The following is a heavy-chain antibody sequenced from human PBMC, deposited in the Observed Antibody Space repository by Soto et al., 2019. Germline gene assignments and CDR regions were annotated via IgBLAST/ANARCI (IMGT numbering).Heavy chain of an antibody. CDR2: IIPILGIA. Sequence: SVKVSFKASGGTFSSYTISWVRQAPGQGLEWMGRIIPILGIANYAQKFQGRVTITADKSTSTAYMELSSLRSEDTAVYYCASVYSRCREPPSEYFQHWGQGTLVTVSS. V-gene: IGHV1-69*02. D-gene: IGHD6-13*01. J-gene: IGHJ1*01. CDR3: ASVYSRCREPPSEYFQH. CDR1: GGTFSSYT.